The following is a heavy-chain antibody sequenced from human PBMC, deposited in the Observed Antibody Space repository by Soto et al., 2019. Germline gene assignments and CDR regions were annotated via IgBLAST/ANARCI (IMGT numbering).Heavy chain of an antibody. CDR1: GGTFGSYA. D-gene: IGHD3-3*01. CDR3: ARSSGGNFGIIIEGSNWFDP. CDR2: IIPILNSP. V-gene: IGHV1-69*10. Sequence: GASVKVSCKASGGTFGSYAITWVRRAPGQGLEWLGGIIPILNSPAYAQKFQGRVTMTRDTSRSTVYMELRSLRSDDTAIYYCARSSGGNFGIIIEGSNWFDPWGQGTLVTVSS. J-gene: IGHJ5*02.